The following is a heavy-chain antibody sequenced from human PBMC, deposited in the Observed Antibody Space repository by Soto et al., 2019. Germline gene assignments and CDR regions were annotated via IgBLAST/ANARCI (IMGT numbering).Heavy chain of an antibody. Sequence: SVKVSCKASGGTFSSYAISWVRQAPGQGLEWMGGIIPIFGTANYAQKFQGRVTITADESTSTAYMELSSLRSEDTAVYYCARHPVGYCSGGSCYAELDYWGQGTLVTVSS. V-gene: IGHV1-69*13. CDR1: GGTFSSYA. CDR3: ARHPVGYCSGGSCYAELDY. D-gene: IGHD2-15*01. J-gene: IGHJ4*02. CDR2: IIPIFGTA.